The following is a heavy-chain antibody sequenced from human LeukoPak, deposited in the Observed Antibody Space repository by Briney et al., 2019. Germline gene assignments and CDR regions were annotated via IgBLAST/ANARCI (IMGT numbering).Heavy chain of an antibody. Sequence: ASVKVSCKASGYTFTGYYMHWVRQAPGQGLEWMGWINPNSGGTNYAQKFQGRVTMTRDTSISTAYMELSRLRSDDTAVYYCARGRADSSSTSCYKTYYYYYYMDVWGKGTTVTVSS. J-gene: IGHJ6*03. CDR1: GYTFTGYY. D-gene: IGHD2-2*02. V-gene: IGHV1-2*02. CDR3: ARGRADSSSTSCYKTYYYYYYMDV. CDR2: INPNSGGT.